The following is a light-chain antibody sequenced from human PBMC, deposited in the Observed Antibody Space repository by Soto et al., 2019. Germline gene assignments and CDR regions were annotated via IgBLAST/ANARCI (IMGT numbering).Light chain of an antibody. CDR2: GAS. CDR3: QQYGSSPQIT. Sequence: IVMTQSPATLSVSPGERATLACMASQSINSNLAWYQQKPGQAPSLLIYGASKRATGIADRFRGSGSGTDFTLTISRLEPEDFAVYYCQQYGSSPQITFGQGTRLEIK. CDR1: QSINSN. J-gene: IGKJ5*01. V-gene: IGKV3-20*01.